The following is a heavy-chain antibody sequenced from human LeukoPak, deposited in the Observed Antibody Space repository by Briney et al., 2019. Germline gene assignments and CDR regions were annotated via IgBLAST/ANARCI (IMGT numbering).Heavy chain of an antibody. V-gene: IGHV7-4-1*02. D-gene: IGHD3-10*01. J-gene: IGHJ5*02. Sequence: GASVKVSCKASGYTFTSYAMNWVRQAPGQGLEWMGWINTNTGNPTYAQGFTGRFVFSLDTSVSTAYLQISSLKAEDTAVYYCARRVRGSGSYYWFDPWGQGTLVTVSS. CDR2: INTNTGNP. CDR1: GYTFTSYA. CDR3: ARRVRGSGSYYWFDP.